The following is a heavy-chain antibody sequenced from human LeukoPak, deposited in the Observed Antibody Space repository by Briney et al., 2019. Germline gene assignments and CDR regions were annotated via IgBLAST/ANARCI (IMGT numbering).Heavy chain of an antibody. J-gene: IGHJ4*02. D-gene: IGHD3-10*01. CDR2: ISGNNGDT. CDR1: GFTFTNFG. CDR3: ARDKFTYAFGSGTFDY. V-gene: IGHV1-18*01. Sequence: ASVRLSCTVSGFTFTNFGMSWLRQAPGKGPEWMAWISGNNGDTKYAQNFKGRVTMTTDTSTSTVYMDLRSLKSGDTAVYYCARDKFTYAFGSGTFDYWGQGTLVTVSS.